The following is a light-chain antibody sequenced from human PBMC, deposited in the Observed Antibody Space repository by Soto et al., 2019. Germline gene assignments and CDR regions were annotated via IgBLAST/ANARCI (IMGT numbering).Light chain of an antibody. Sequence: QSALTQPPSASGAPGQSVTISCTGTSSDVGGYNYVSWYQHHPGKAPKLIIYEVYKRPSGLPDRVSGSKSGNTAALTVSGLQAEDEADDYCSSYVGTNSYVFGTGTKVTV. CDR2: EVY. CDR3: SSYVGTNSYV. V-gene: IGLV2-8*01. J-gene: IGLJ1*01. CDR1: SSDVGGYNY.